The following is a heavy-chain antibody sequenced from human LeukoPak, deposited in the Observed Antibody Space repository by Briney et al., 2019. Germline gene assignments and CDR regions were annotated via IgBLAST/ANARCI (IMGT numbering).Heavy chain of an antibody. V-gene: IGHV4-59*08. Sequence: PSETLSLTCTVSGDSINNYYWSWIRQPPGKGLEWIGYIYYSGSTNYNPSLKSRVTISVDTPKNQFSLNLSSVTAADTAVYYCARHDPRGEPARLGFFDYWGQGTLVTVSS. J-gene: IGHJ4*02. D-gene: IGHD6-6*01. CDR3: ARHDPRGEPARLGFFDY. CDR2: IYYSGST. CDR1: GDSINNYY.